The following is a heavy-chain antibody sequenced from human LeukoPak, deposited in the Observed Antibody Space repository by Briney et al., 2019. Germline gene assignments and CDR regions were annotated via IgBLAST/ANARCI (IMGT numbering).Heavy chain of an antibody. Sequence: ASVKVSCKASGGTFSSYAISWVRQAPGQGLEWMGGIIPIFGTANYAQKFQGRVTITADESTSTAYMELSSLRSEDTAVYYCARGALNYGDYVLPNWFDPWGQGTLVTVSS. J-gene: IGHJ5*02. CDR2: IIPIFGTA. CDR3: ARGALNYGDYVLPNWFDP. V-gene: IGHV1-69*13. CDR1: GGTFSSYA. D-gene: IGHD4-17*01.